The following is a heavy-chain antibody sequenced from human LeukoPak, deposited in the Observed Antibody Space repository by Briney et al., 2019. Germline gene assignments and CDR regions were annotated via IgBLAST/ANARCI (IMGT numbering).Heavy chain of an antibody. J-gene: IGHJ4*02. CDR2: IYYSGST. D-gene: IGHD3-22*01. Sequence: SETLSLTCTVSGGSISSYYWSWIRQPPGKGLEWIGYIYYSGSTNYNPSLKSRVTISVDTSKNQFSLKLSSVTAADTAVYYCARSEGDFYDSSGYYSAFDYWGQGTLVTVSS. CDR3: ARSEGDFYDSSGYYSAFDY. CDR1: GGSISSYY. V-gene: IGHV4-59*01.